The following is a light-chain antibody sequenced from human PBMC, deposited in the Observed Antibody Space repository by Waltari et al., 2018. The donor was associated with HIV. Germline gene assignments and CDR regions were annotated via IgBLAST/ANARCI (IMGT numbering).Light chain of an antibody. CDR3: SSYTTRNTLL. CDR1: SRHIGAYNF. CDR2: EVS. J-gene: IGLJ2*01. V-gene: IGLV2-14*01. Sequence: QSALTQPASVSGSPGQSIPFSSRGSSRHIGAYNFVSWYQQHPGKAPKLIIYEVSNRPSGVSDRFSGSSSGNTASLTISGLQAEDEADYYCSSYTTRNTLLFGGGTRLTVL.